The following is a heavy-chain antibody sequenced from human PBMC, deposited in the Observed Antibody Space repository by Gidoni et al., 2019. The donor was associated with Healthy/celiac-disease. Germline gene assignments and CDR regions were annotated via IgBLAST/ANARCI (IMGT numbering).Heavy chain of an antibody. J-gene: IGHJ3*02. CDR1: GDSVPSYSAA. V-gene: IGHV6-1*01. CDR3: ARSLTGTTGDSFDI. D-gene: IGHD1-20*01. CDR2: TYYRSKWYD. Sequence: QVQLQQSGPGLVKPSQTLSLTCAIFGDSVPSYSAAWNWIRQSPSRGLEWLGLTYYRSKWYDDYAVSVKSRITINPDTSKNQFSLQLNSVTPEDTAVYYCARSLTGTTGDSFDIWGQGTMVTVSS.